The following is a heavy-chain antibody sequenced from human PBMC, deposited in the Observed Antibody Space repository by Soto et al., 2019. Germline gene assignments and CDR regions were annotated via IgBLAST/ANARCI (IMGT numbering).Heavy chain of an antibody. CDR1: GYTFTGYY. D-gene: IGHD3-16*01. Sequence: GASVKVSCKASGYTFTGYYMHWVRPAPAQGLEWMGWINPNSGGTNYAQKFQGWVTMTRDTSISTAYMELSRLRSDDTAVYYCARGVMDYYYYYGMDVWGQGTTVTVSS. CDR3: ARGVMDYYYYYGMDV. CDR2: INPNSGGT. J-gene: IGHJ6*02. V-gene: IGHV1-2*04.